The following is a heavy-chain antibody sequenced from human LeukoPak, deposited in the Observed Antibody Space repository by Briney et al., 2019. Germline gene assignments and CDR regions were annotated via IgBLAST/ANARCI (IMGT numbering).Heavy chain of an antibody. CDR2: IYTSGST. J-gene: IGHJ5*02. D-gene: IGHD3-10*01. Sequence: PSETLSLTCTVSGGSISSGSYYWSWIRQPAGKGLEWIVRIYTSGSTNYNPSLKSRVTISVDTYTNQFSLKLSSVTAADTAVYYCARERPRWVRGVPHNWFDPWGQGTLVTVSS. CDR3: ARERPRWVRGVPHNWFDP. V-gene: IGHV4-61*02. CDR1: GGSISSGSYY.